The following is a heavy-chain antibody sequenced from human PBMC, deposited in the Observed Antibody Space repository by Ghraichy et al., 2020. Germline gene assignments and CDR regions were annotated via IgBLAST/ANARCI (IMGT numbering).Heavy chain of an antibody. V-gene: IGHV4-34*01. J-gene: IGHJ6*03. Sequence: SETLSLTCAVYGGSFSGYYWSWIRQPPGKGLEWIGEINHSGSTNYNPSLKSRVTISVDTSKNQFSLKLSSVTAADTAVYYCAGQLNGDYDYYYYYMDVWGKGTTVTVSS. D-gene: IGHD4-17*01. CDR2: INHSGST. CDR1: GGSFSGYY. CDR3: AGQLNGDYDYYYYYMDV.